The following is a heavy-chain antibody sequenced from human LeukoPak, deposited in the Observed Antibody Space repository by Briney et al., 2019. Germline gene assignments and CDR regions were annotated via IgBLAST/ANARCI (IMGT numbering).Heavy chain of an antibody. Sequence: GGSLRLSCAASGFTFSSYAMNWVRQAPGKGLEWVATISGGGGSTYYADSVKGRFTISRDNSKNTVYLQMNSLRAEDTAVHYCAKRGVAGATYDAFDIWGQGTMVTVSS. V-gene: IGHV3-23*01. CDR2: ISGGGGST. CDR3: AKRGVAGATYDAFDI. D-gene: IGHD1-26*01. J-gene: IGHJ3*02. CDR1: GFTFSSYA.